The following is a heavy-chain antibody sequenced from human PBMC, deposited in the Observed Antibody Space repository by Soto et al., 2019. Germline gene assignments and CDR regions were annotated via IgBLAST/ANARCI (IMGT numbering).Heavy chain of an antibody. D-gene: IGHD3-3*01. Sequence: SETLSLTCTVSGGSISSYYWSWIRQPPGKGLEWIGYIYYSGSTNYNPSLKSRVTVSVDTSKNQFSLNLASVSAEDTAVYYCARTSLTIFGPSNDYYGMGVWGPGTTVTVSS. J-gene: IGHJ6*02. V-gene: IGHV4-59*08. CDR2: IYYSGST. CDR3: ARTSLTIFGPSNDYYGMGV. CDR1: GGSISSYY.